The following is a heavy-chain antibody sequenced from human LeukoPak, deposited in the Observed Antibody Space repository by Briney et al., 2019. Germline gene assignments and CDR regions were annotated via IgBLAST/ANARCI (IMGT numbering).Heavy chain of an antibody. CDR1: GFTFDDYA. J-gene: IGHJ4*02. Sequence: PGGSLRLSCAASGFTFDDYAMHWVRQAPGKGLEWVSGISWNSGSIGYADSVKGRFTISRDNAKNSLYLQMNSLRAEDTALYYCAKDMYGSRRDSSTSCYASWGQGTLVTVSS. V-gene: IGHV3-9*01. D-gene: IGHD2-2*01. CDR3: AKDMYGSRRDSSTSCYAS. CDR2: ISWNSGSI.